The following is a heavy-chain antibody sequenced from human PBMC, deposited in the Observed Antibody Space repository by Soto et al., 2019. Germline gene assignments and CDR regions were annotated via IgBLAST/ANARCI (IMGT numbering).Heavy chain of an antibody. CDR2: ISYDGSNK. V-gene: IGHV3-30*18. CDR1: GFTFSSYG. D-gene: IGHD2-2*01. Sequence: PGGSLRLSCAASGFTFSSYGIHWVRQAPGKGLEWVAVISYDGSNKYYADSVKGRFTISRDNSKNTLYLQMNSLRAEDTAVYYCAKDGFDQRIDYWGQGTLVTVSS. CDR3: AKDGFDQRIDY. J-gene: IGHJ4*02.